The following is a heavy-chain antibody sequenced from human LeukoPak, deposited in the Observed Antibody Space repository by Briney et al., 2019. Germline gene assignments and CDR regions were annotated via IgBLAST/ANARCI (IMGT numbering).Heavy chain of an antibody. D-gene: IGHD3-10*01. CDR1: GYTFSGSGWY. V-gene: IGHV1-2*02. Sequence: GASVKVSCKASGYTFSGSGWYLYWLRQAPGQGLECLGWIHPYNGDTAYAQKFQGRAAMTRGTAISSAYMEVRRLRPDGPAVYYGARDGPAQMVAFDFWGQGTLVTVSS. CDR2: IHPYNGDT. CDR3: ARDGPAQMVAFDF. J-gene: IGHJ4*02.